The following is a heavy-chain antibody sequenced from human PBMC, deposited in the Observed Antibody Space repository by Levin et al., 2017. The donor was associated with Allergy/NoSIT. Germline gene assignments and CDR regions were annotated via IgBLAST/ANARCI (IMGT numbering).Heavy chain of an antibody. Sequence: LSLTCAASGFTFSDYYMSWIRQAPGKGLEWVSYISSSGSTIYYADSVKGRFTISRDNAKNSLYLQMNSLRAEDTAVYYCARDGGSDWNYGRYGMDVWGQGTTVTVSS. V-gene: IGHV3-11*01. J-gene: IGHJ6*02. CDR2: ISSSGSTI. CDR3: ARDGGSDWNYGRYGMDV. D-gene: IGHD1-7*01. CDR1: GFTFSDYY.